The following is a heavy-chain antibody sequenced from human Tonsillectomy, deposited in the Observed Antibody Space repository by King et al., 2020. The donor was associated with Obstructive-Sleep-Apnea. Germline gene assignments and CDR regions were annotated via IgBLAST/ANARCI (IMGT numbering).Heavy chain of an antibody. CDR1: GYTLTELS. V-gene: IGHV1-24*01. J-gene: IGHJ6*02. Sequence: GQLVQSGAEVKKPGASVKVSCKVSGYTLTELSMHWVRQAPGKGLEWMGGFDPEDGETIYAQKFQGRVTMTEDTSTDTAYMELSSLRSEDTAVYYCATGVPRYDYVWGSYRPGPDYYYYYGMDVWGQGTTVTVSS. CDR3: ATGVPRYDYVWGSYRPGPDYYYYYGMDV. CDR2: FDPEDGET. D-gene: IGHD3-16*02.